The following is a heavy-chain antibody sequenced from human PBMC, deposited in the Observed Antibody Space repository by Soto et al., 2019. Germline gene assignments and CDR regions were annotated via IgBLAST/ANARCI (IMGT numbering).Heavy chain of an antibody. CDR3: ACPDDSSGFDY. V-gene: IGHV3-23*01. J-gene: IGHJ4*02. CDR2: ISGSGGST. D-gene: IGHD3-22*01. CDR1: GFTFSSYA. Sequence: PGGSLRLSCAASGFTFSSYAMNWVRQSPEKGLEWVSSISGSGGSTYYTDSVKGRFTISRDNSKNTLYLQMNSLRAGDAAVYYCACPDDSSGFDYRGQGALVTVSS.